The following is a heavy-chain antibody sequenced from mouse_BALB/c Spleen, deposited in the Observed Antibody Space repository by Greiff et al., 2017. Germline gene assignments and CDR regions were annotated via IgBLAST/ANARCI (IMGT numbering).Heavy chain of an antibody. D-gene: IGHD2-10*01. Sequence: VQLQQPGAELVKPGASVKLSCKASGYTFTSYWMHWVKQRPGQGLEWIGEINPSNGRTNYNEKFKSKATLTVDKSSSTAYMQLSSLTSEDSAVYYCASPFYGNYYAMDYWGQGTSVTVSS. J-gene: IGHJ4*01. CDR1: GYTFTSYW. V-gene: IGHV1S81*02. CDR3: ASPFYGNYYAMDY. CDR2: INPSNGRT.